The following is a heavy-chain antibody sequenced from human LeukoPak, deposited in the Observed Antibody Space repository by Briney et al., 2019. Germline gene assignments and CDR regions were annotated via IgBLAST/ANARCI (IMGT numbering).Heavy chain of an antibody. CDR1: GFTFSSYS. Sequence: GGSLRLSCAASGFTFSSYSMNWVRQAPGKGLEWVSSISSSSSYIYYADSVKGRFTISRDNAKNSLYLQMNSLRAEDTAVYYCARHYYYGSSGYYFVSALDYWGQGTLVTVSS. V-gene: IGHV3-21*01. D-gene: IGHD3-22*01. CDR2: ISSSSSYI. J-gene: IGHJ4*02. CDR3: ARHYYYGSSGYYFVSALDY.